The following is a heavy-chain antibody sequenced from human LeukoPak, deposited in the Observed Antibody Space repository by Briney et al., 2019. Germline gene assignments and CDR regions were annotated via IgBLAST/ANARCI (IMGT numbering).Heavy chain of an antibody. V-gene: IGHV3-21*01. J-gene: IGHJ4*02. CDR1: GFSFSSYS. CDR2: ISSGSKYI. Sequence: GGSLRLSCAASGFSFSSYSMNWVRQAPGKGLEWVSSISSGSKYIYNADSLKGRFTISRDNAKNSLYLQVNSLRAEDTAVYYCARALSYSYGSMDFWGQGTLVIVSS. D-gene: IGHD5-18*01. CDR3: ARALSYSYGSMDF.